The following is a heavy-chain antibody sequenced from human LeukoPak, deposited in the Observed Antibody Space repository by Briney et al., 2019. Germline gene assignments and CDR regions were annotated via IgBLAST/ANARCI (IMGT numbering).Heavy chain of an antibody. D-gene: IGHD2-2*01. V-gene: IGHV3-21*01. CDR1: GFTFSSYS. CDR3: ARLVPAAIAVQRRYFDY. J-gene: IGHJ4*02. CDR2: IGSSSSYI. Sequence: GGSLRLSCAASGFTFSSYSMNWVRQAPGKGLEWVSSIGSSSSYIYYADSVKGRFTISRDNAKNSLYLQMNSLRAEDTAVYYCARLVPAAIAVQRRYFDYWGQGTLVTVSS.